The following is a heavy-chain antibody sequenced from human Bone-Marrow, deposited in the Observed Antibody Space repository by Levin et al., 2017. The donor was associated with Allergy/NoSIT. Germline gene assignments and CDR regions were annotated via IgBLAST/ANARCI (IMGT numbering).Heavy chain of an antibody. CDR2: ISFDGTTE. CDR3: ARAKGRYGSGSFNY. V-gene: IGHV3-30*04. CDR1: GFAFSTYA. J-gene: IGHJ4*02. Sequence: PGGSLRLSCAASGFAFSTYAFHWVRQAPGQGLQWVAVISFDGTTENYADSVRGRFTISRDNSQNTLYLQMNSLRPEDTAVYYCARAKGRYGSGSFNYWGQGTQVTVSS. D-gene: IGHD3-10*01.